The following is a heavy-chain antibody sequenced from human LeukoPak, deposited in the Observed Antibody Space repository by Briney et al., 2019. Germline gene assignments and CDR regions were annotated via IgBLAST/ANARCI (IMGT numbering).Heavy chain of an antibody. J-gene: IGHJ6*02. Sequence: GGSLRLSCAASGFTFSSYWMHWVRQAPGKGLVWVSRINSDGSSTSYADSVKGRFTISRDNAKNTLYLQMNSLRAKDTAVYYCARGDYDILTGRPPAYYYYGMDVWGQGTTVTVSS. V-gene: IGHV3-74*01. CDR3: ARGDYDILTGRPPAYYYYGMDV. CDR1: GFTFSSYW. CDR2: INSDGSST. D-gene: IGHD3-9*01.